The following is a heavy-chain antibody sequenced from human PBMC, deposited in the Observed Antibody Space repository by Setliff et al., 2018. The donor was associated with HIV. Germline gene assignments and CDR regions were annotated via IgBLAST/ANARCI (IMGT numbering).Heavy chain of an antibody. CDR1: GDSISSGTYY. CDR3: ARAPYYDSSGYYFYYYYYYMDV. D-gene: IGHD3-22*01. CDR2: IHYRGNT. J-gene: IGHJ6*03. V-gene: IGHV4-31*03. Sequence: SETLSLTCTVSGDSISSGTYYWSWIRQHPGKGLEWIGYIHYRGNTYYNPSLNSRVTMSVDTSANQFSLKLSSVTAADTAVYYCARAPYYDSSGYYFYYYYYYMDVWGKGTTVTVSS.